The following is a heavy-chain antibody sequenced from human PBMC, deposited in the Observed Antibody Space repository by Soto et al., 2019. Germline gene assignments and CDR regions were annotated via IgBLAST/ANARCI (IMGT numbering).Heavy chain of an antibody. CDR1: GESFSGYY. D-gene: IGHD3-10*01. J-gene: IGHJ6*02. V-gene: IGHV4-34*01. CDR2: ITDSGSA. Sequence: QVQLQQWGAGLLKPSETLSLDCAVYGESFSGYYWNWIRQPPGKGLEWIGEITDSGSANYKPSLASRVTISVDTSKKQFSLRLNSVTAADAAVYYCARRRRGITMVRGTYAMDVWGQGTTVTVSS. CDR3: ARRRRGITMVRGTYAMDV.